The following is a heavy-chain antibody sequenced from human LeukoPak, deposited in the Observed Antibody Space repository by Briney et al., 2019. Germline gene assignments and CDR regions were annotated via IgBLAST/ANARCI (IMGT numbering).Heavy chain of an antibody. J-gene: IGHJ6*02. CDR3: AKDGTGSWGMDV. D-gene: IGHD1-14*01. CDR2: ISGSGGST. CDR1: GFTFSSYA. Sequence: GGSLILACAASGFTFSSYAMSWVRQAPGKGQEGVSAISGSGGSTYYAASVKGRVTSYRDNSKTTPSLQMNSLRAEDTAVYYCAKDGTGSWGMDVWGQGTTVTVSS. V-gene: IGHV3-23*01.